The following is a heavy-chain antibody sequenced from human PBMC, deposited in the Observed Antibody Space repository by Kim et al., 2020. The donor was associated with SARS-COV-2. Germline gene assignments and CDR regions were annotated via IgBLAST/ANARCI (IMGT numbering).Heavy chain of an antibody. CDR3: ARLPSTLGYLWYFAL. CDR1: GDSITSGSYY. CDR2: IHYGGTT. D-gene: IGHD7-27*01. Sequence: SETLSLTCTVSGDSITSGSYYWGWIRQPPGKGLEWIGSIHYGGTTYYNPSLKSRVTISVDTSVNQFSLTLRSLTAADTALYYCARLPSTLGYLWYFALWG. J-gene: IGHJ2*01. V-gene: IGHV4-39*01.